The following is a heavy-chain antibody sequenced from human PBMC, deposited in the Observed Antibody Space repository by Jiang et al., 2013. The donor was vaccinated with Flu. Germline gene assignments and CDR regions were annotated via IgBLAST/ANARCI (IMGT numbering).Heavy chain of an antibody. CDR1: GYTFTTYA. Sequence: QSGSELKEPGASVTVSCKASGYTFTTYALNWVRQVPGQGLEWMGWINMYTGNPSYVQGFTGRFVFSLDTSVSTAYLQISSLKAEDTAIYYCARHDVGTDFDYWGQGTLVTVSS. CDR3: ARHDVGTDFDY. D-gene: IGHD7-27*01. CDR2: INMYTGNP. J-gene: IGHJ4*02. V-gene: IGHV7-4-1*02.